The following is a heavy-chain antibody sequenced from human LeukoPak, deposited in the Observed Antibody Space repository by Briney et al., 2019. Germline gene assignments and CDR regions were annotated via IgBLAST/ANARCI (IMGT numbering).Heavy chain of an antibody. Sequence: SVKVSCKASGGTFSSYAISWVRQAPGQGLEWMGGIIPIFGTANYAQKFQGRVTITADESTSIAYMELSSLRSEDTAVYYCARLDSSSWYSRSDWFDPWGQGTLVTVSS. D-gene: IGHD6-13*01. CDR2: IIPIFGTA. V-gene: IGHV1-69*13. CDR1: GGTFSSYA. CDR3: ARLDSSSWYSRSDWFDP. J-gene: IGHJ5*02.